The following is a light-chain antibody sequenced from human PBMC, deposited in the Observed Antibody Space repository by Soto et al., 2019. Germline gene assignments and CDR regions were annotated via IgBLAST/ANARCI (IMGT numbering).Light chain of an antibody. Sequence: QSALAQPASVSGSPGQSITISCTGTSSDVGRYNYVSWFQQHPGKAPKLLIYDVSNWPSGVSDRFSGSKSGNTASLTISGLQAEDEADYYCSSFTTSSIFVFGTGTKVTVL. CDR3: SSFTTSSIFV. CDR2: DVS. V-gene: IGLV2-14*01. CDR1: SSDVGRYNY. J-gene: IGLJ1*01.